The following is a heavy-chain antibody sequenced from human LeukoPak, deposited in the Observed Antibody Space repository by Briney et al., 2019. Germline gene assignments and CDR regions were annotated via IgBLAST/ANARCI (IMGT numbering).Heavy chain of an antibody. V-gene: IGHV3-30*04. CDR1: GFTFSRYA. J-gene: IGHJ4*02. CDR2: ISYDGSNK. Sequence: GGSLRLSCAASGFTFSRYAMHWVRQAPGKGLEWVAVISYDGSNKYYADSLKGRFTISRDNSKNTLYLQMNSLRAGDTAVYYCAKDSTSGWYEGSFFDNWGQGTLVTVSS. D-gene: IGHD6-19*01. CDR3: AKDSTSGWYEGSFFDN.